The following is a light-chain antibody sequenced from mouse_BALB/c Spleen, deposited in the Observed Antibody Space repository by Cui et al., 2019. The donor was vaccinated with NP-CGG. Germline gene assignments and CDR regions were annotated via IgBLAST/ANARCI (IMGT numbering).Light chain of an antibody. CDR3: ALWYSNHWV. J-gene: IGLJ1*01. Sequence: QAVVTQESALTTSPGETVTLTCRSSTGAVTTSNYANWVQEKPDQLFTGLIGGTKNRAPGGHARFSGSLIGDKAALTITGAQTEDEAIYFCALWYSNHWVFGGGTKLTVL. CDR2: GTK. V-gene: IGLV1*01. CDR1: TGAVTTSNY.